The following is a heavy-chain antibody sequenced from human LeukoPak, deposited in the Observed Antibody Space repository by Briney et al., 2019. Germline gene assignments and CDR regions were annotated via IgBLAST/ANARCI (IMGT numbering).Heavy chain of an antibody. Sequence: SETLSLTCAVYGGSFSGYYWSWIRQPPGKGLEWIGEINHSGSTNYNPSLKSRVTISVDTSKNQFSLKLSSVTAADTAVYYCASMRYDFWSGYYGGWFDPWGQGTLVTVSS. CDR1: GGSFSGYY. D-gene: IGHD3-3*01. V-gene: IGHV4-34*01. CDR2: INHSGST. J-gene: IGHJ5*02. CDR3: ASMRYDFWSGYYGGWFDP.